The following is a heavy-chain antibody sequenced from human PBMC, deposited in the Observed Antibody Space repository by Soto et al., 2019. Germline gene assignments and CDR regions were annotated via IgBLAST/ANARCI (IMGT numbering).Heavy chain of an antibody. Sequence: ASVKVSCKASGGTFSSYAISWVRQAPGQGLEWMGGIIPIFGTANYAQKFQGRVTITADESTSTAYMELSSLRSEDTAVYYCASHPPSDYGDSPYYFDYWGQGTLVTVSS. CDR1: GGTFSSYA. CDR2: IIPIFGTA. CDR3: ASHPPSDYGDSPYYFDY. J-gene: IGHJ4*02. D-gene: IGHD4-17*01. V-gene: IGHV1-69*13.